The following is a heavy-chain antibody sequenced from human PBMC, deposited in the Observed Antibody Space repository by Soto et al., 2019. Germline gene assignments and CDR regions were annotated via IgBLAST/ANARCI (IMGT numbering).Heavy chain of an antibody. CDR3: ARHRIVATIGPYYFDY. Sequence: SETLSLTCTVSGGSISGYYWSWIRQPPGKGLEWIGYIYYSGSTNYNPSLKSRVTISVDTSKNQFSLKLSSVTAADTAVYYCARHRIVATIGPYYFDYWGQGTLVTVSS. CDR2: IYYSGST. D-gene: IGHD5-12*01. J-gene: IGHJ4*02. CDR1: GGSISGYY. V-gene: IGHV4-59*08.